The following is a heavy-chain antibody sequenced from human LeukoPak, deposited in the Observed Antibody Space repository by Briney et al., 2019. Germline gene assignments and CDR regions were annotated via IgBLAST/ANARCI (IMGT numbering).Heavy chain of an antibody. V-gene: IGHV3-23*01. CDR3: AKETRRVPAANDAFDI. CDR2: ISGSGGST. J-gene: IGHJ3*02. CDR1: GFTFSSYA. D-gene: IGHD2-2*01. Sequence: GGFLRLSCAASGFTFSSYAMSWVRQAPGKGLEWVSAISGSGGSTYYADSVKGRFTISRDNSKNTLYLQMNSLRAEDTAVYYCAKETRRVPAANDAFDIWGQGTMVTVSS.